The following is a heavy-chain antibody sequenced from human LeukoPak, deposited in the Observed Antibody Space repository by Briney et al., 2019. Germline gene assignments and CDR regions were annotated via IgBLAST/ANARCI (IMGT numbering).Heavy chain of an antibody. CDR3: AKDGTGTTLNY. V-gene: IGHV3-53*01. D-gene: IGHD1-1*01. CDR1: GFTVSNNY. J-gene: IGHJ4*02. Sequence: PGGSLRLSCAASGFTVSNNYMSWVRQAPGEGLEWVGAISSDGRTLYADSVKGRFTISRDSYRNTLFLQMNSLRAEDTAVYYCAKDGTGTTLNYWGQGTLVSVSS. CDR2: ISSDGRT.